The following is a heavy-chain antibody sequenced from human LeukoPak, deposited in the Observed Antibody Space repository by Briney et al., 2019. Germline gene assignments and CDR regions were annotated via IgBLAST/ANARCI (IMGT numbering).Heavy chain of an antibody. D-gene: IGHD2-2*02. CDR1: GYTFTSYD. CDR3: ARADIVVVPAAIRSFYYYYMDV. V-gene: IGHV1-8*03. J-gene: IGHJ6*03. CDR2: MNPNSGNT. Sequence: GASVKVSCKASGYTFTSYDINWVRQATGQGLEWMGWMNPNSGNTGYAQKFQGRVTITRNPAISTAYMELSSLRSEDTAVYYCARADIVVVPAAIRSFYYYYMDVWGKGTTVTVSS.